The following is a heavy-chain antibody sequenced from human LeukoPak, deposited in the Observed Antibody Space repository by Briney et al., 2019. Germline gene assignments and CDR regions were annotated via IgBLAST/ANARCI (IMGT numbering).Heavy chain of an antibody. CDR2: INWDGGST. V-gene: IGHV3-20*01. D-gene: IGHD2-2*01. CDR3: ARDSLYCSSTSCYPDY. CDR1: GFTFYDYG. J-gene: IGHJ4*02. Sequence: PGGSLRLSCAASGFTFYDYGMSWVRQAPGKGLEWGSGINWDGGSTGYADSVKGRFTISRDNAKNSLYLQMNRLRAEDTALYHCARDSLYCSSTSCYPDYWGQGTLVTVSS.